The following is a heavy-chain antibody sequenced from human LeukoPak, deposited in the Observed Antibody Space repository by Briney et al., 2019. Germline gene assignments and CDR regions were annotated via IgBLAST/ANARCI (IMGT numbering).Heavy chain of an antibody. Sequence: PGGSLRLSCAASGFTFSSHDMNWGRQAPGKGLEWVSYISTSSSSIYYADSVKGRFTISRDNAKNSLYLQMNSLRDEDTAVYYCARSFDFWGQGTLVTVSS. CDR1: GFTFSSHD. V-gene: IGHV3-48*02. CDR3: ARSFDF. J-gene: IGHJ4*02. CDR2: ISTSSSSI.